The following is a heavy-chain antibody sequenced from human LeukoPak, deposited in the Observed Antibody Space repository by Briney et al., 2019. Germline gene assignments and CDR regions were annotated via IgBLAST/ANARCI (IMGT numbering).Heavy chain of an antibody. D-gene: IGHD3-10*01. J-gene: IGHJ4*02. CDR2: ISAYNGNT. CDR3: AREGVWFGELSDYFDY. V-gene: IGHV1-18*01. CDR1: GYTFTSYG. Sequence: ASVKVSCKASGYTFTSYGTSWVRQAPGQGLEWMGWISAYNGNTSYAQKLQGRVTMTTDTSTSTAYMELRSLRSDDTAVYYCAREGVWFGELSDYFDYWGQGTLVTVSS.